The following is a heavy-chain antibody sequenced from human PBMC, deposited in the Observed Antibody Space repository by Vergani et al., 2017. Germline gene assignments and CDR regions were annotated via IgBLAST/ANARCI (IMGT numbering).Heavy chain of an antibody. CDR3: AKDPVGGLWIQLDNNWFDP. CDR1: GFTFSSYA. CDR2: ISGSGGST. V-gene: IGHV3-23*01. D-gene: IGHD5-18*01. J-gene: IGHJ5*02. Sequence: EVQLLESGGGLVQPGGSLRLSCAASGFTFSSYAMSWVRQAPGKGLEWVSAISGSGGSTYYADSVKGRFTISRDNSKNTLYLQMNSLRAEDTAVYYCAKDPVGGLWIQLDNNWFDPWGQGTLVTVSS.